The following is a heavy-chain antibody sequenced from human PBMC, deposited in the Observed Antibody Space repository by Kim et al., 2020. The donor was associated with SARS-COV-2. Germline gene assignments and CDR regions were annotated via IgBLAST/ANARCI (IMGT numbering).Heavy chain of an antibody. Sequence: GGSLRLSCAASGFTFSSYAMHWVRQAPGKGLEWVAVISYDGSNKYYADSVKGRFTISRDNSKNTLYLQMNSLRAEDTAVYYCARDLTDAFDYWGQGTLVT. V-gene: IGHV3-30*04. CDR3: ARDLTDAFDY. D-gene: IGHD7-27*01. CDR1: GFTFSSYA. CDR2: ISYDGSNK. J-gene: IGHJ4*02.